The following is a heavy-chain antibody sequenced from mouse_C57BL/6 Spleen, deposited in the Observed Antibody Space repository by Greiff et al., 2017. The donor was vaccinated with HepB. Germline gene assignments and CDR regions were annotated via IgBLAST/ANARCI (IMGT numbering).Heavy chain of an antibody. Sequence: VQLQQSGPELVKPGASVKISCKASGYTFTDYYMNWVKQSHGKSLEWIGDINPNNGGTSYNQKFKGKATLTVDKSSSTAYMELRSLTSEDSAVYYCARYDYDGFAYWGQGTLVTFSA. CDR1: GYTFTDYY. CDR2: INPNNGGT. J-gene: IGHJ3*01. D-gene: IGHD2-4*01. V-gene: IGHV1-26*01. CDR3: ARYDYDGFAY.